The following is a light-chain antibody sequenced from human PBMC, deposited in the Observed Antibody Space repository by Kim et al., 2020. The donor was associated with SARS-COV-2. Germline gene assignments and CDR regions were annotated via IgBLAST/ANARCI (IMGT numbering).Light chain of an antibody. J-gene: IGKJ1*01. Sequence: ASVGYRATITCLARQSISSWLAWSQPKPGKAPMLLIYDAASLESGVPSRFSGSGSGTEFTLTISSLQPDDFATYYCQQYNSYPRTFGQGTKVEI. CDR3: QQYNSYPRT. CDR2: DAA. CDR1: QSISSW. V-gene: IGKV1-5*01.